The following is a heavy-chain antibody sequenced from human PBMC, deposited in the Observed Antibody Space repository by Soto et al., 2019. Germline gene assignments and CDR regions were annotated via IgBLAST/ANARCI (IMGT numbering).Heavy chain of an antibody. V-gene: IGHV3-23*01. J-gene: IGHJ6*03. CDR2: ISGSGGST. CDR3: AKENVNIVATIRHYYYYYVDV. D-gene: IGHD5-12*01. CDR1: GFTFSSYA. Sequence: PGGSLRLSCAASGFTFSSYAMSWVRQAPGKGLEWASAISGSGGSTYYADSVKGRFTISRDNSKNTLYLQMNSLRAEDTAVYYCAKENVNIVATIRHYYYYYVDVWGKGTTVTVSS.